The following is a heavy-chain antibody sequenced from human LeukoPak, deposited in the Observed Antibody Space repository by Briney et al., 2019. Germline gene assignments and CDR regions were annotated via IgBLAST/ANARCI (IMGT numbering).Heavy chain of an antibody. V-gene: IGHV4-31*03. CDR3: ARATYDLLTGYYLDS. J-gene: IGHJ4*02. CDR1: GGSITSGRYY. Sequence: SQTLSLTCSVSGGSITSGRYYWTWIRQYPEKGLEWIGYSYYSGSTHFKSSLKSRATISLDKSKNQFSLNRTSATAADTAAYYCARATYDLLTGYYLDSWGQGTLVTVSS. D-gene: IGHD3-9*01. CDR2: SYYSGST.